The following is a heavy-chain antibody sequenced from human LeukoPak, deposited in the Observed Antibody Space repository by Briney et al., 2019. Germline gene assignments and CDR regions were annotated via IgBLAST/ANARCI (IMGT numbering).Heavy chain of an antibody. CDR1: GFTFSTYW. CDR2: IKQDGSEK. Sequence: GGSLRLSCEASGFTFSTYWLSWVRQAPGQGREWVANIKQDGSEKYYVDSVKGRFNISRDNANNSLYLQMNSLRAEDTAMYYCARDSAGNDYWGQGALVTVSS. J-gene: IGHJ4*02. V-gene: IGHV3-7*01. D-gene: IGHD6-13*01. CDR3: ARDSAGNDY.